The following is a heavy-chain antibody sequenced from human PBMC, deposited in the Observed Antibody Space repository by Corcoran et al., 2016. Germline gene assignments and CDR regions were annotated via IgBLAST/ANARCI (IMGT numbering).Heavy chain of an antibody. V-gene: IGHV2-5*02. CDR1: GFSLSTSGVG. D-gene: IGHD3-16*01. J-gene: IGHJ5*02. CDR2: IYWDDDK. Sequence: QITLKESGPTLVKPTQTLTLTCTFSGFSLSTSGVGVGWIRQPPGKALEWLALIYWDDDKRYSPSLRSRLTITKDTSKNQVVLTMTNMDPVDKAPICGAHRGGGGRFDPWGQGTLVTVSS. CDR3: AHRGGGGRFDP.